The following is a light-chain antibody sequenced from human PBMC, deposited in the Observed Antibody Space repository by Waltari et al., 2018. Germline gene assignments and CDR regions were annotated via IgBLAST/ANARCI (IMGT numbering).Light chain of an antibody. J-gene: IGKJ2*01. CDR2: WGS. V-gene: IGKV4-1*01. Sequence: DIVMTQSPDSLAVSLGERATINCKSSQTVLYNYNNKNHIAWCQQKPGQPPKLLISWGSTRESGVPDRFSGSGSGTAFTLTISNLQAEDEAVYYCQQYFSYPRTFGLGTKVEI. CDR1: QTVLYNYNNKNH. CDR3: QQYFSYPRT.